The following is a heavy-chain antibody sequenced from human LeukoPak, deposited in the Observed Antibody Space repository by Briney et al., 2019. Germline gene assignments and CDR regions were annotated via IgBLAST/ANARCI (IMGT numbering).Heavy chain of an antibody. CDR1: GFTFSSYG. Sequence: QAGGSLRLSCAASGFTFSSYGMHWVRQAPGKGLEWVAVISYDGSNKYYADSVKGRFTISRDNSKNTLYLQMNSLRAEDTAVYYCVRDKLVGPSRLDHWGQGTLVTVSS. V-gene: IGHV3-30*03. D-gene: IGHD1-26*01. J-gene: IGHJ4*02. CDR2: ISYDGSNK. CDR3: VRDKLVGPSRLDH.